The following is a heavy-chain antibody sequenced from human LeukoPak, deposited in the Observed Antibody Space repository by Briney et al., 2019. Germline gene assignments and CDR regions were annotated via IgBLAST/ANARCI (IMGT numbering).Heavy chain of an antibody. V-gene: IGHV1-69*01. CDR3: ARPDEDRGYSYGYNY. J-gene: IGHJ4*02. CDR2: IIPIFGTA. Sequence: SVKVSCKASGGTFRSYVISWVRQAPGQGLEWMGGIIPIFGTANYAQKFQGRVTITADESTSTAYMELSSLRSEDTAVYYCARPDEDRGYSYGYNYWGQGTLVTVSS. CDR1: GGTFRSYV. D-gene: IGHD5-18*01.